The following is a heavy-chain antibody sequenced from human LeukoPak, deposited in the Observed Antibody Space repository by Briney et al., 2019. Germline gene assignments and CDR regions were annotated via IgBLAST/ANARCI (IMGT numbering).Heavy chain of an antibody. CDR2: IYYSGST. D-gene: IGHD6-19*01. V-gene: IGHV4-39*07. Sequence: PSETLSLTCTVSGGSISSSYYYWGWIRQPPGKGLEWIGSIYYSGSTYYNPSLKSRVTISVDTSKNQFSLKLSSVTAADTAVYYCARGRFSIVEAPLGYWGQGTLVTVSS. CDR3: ARGRFSIVEAPLGY. J-gene: IGHJ4*02. CDR1: GGSISSSYYY.